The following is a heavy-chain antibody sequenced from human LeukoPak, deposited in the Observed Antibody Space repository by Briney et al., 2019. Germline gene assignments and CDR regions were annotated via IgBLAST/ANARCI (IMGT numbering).Heavy chain of an antibody. Sequence: PSGTLSLTCTVSGGSISSYYWSWIRQPAGKGLEWIGRIYTSGSTNYNPSLKSRVTMSVDTSKNQFSLKLSSVTAADTAVYYCASTYYYGSGSYNYWGQGTLVTVSS. D-gene: IGHD3-10*01. CDR2: IYTSGST. CDR1: GGSISSYY. J-gene: IGHJ4*02. CDR3: ASTYYYGSGSYNY. V-gene: IGHV4-4*07.